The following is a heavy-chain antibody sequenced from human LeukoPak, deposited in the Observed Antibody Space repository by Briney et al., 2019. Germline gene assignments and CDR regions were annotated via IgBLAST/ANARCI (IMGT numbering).Heavy chain of an antibody. CDR3: ARAESMALYFLY. J-gene: IGHJ1*01. V-gene: IGHV1-18*01. CDR2: VSTYSGDT. Sequence: GASVKVSCKASGYTFTDFGFIWVRQAPEQGLEWMGWVSTYSGDTDYAKKFQDRVTMTTESSTQTTFMELRNLRSDDTAVYYCARAESMALYFLYWGQGTLVSVSS. CDR1: GYTFTDFG. D-gene: IGHD1-14*01.